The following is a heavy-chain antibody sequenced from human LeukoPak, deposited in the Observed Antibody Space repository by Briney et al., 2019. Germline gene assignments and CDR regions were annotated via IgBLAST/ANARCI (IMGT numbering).Heavy chain of an antibody. D-gene: IGHD1-26*01. Sequence: GGSLRLSCAASGFTFSSYEMNWVRQAPGKGLEWVSYISSSGSTIYYAYSMKGRFTIFRDNAKQLLFLQMYGLRAEETAVYYGARGRGGSWWGQGTLVTVSS. CDR3: ARGRGGSW. V-gene: IGHV3-48*03. CDR2: ISSSGSTI. CDR1: GFTFSSYE. J-gene: IGHJ4*02.